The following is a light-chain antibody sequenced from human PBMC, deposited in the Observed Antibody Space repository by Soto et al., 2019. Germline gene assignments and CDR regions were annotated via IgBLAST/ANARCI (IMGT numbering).Light chain of an antibody. Sequence: QPVLTQPASVSGSPGQSITISCTGTSSDVGSYNFVSWYQQHPGKAPKLMIYEVSKRPSGVSNGFSGSKSGNTASLTISGLQAEDEADYYCCSYAGSYTYVFGTGTKVTVL. J-gene: IGLJ1*01. CDR2: EVS. V-gene: IGLV2-23*02. CDR3: CSYAGSYTYV. CDR1: SSDVGSYNF.